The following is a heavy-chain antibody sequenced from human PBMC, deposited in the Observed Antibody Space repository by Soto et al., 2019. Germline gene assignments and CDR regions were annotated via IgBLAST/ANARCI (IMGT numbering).Heavy chain of an antibody. CDR2: IIPIFGTA. CDR3: ARAFYDSSGYYTSYTSLDY. V-gene: IGHV1-69*06. CDR1: GGTFSSYA. J-gene: IGHJ4*02. D-gene: IGHD3-22*01. Sequence: QVQLVQSGAEVKKPGSSVKVSCKASGGTFSSYAISWVRQAPGQGLEWMGGIIPIFGTANYAQKFQGRVTITADKSTSTAYMELSSLRSEGTAVYYCARAFYDSSGYYTSYTSLDYWGQGTLVTVSS.